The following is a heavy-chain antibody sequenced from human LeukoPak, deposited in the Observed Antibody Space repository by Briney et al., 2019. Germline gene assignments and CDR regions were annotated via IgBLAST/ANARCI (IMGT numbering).Heavy chain of an antibody. CDR1: GGSISSTNW. CDR2: IYHIGRT. J-gene: IGHJ4*02. V-gene: IGHV4-4*02. CDR3: ARAGRRSGSYYKGRDFDY. Sequence: PSETLSLTCAVSGGSISSTNWWSWVRQPPGKGLEWIGEIYHIGRTNYNPSLKSRVIISVDKSKNQFSLKLRSVTAADTAVYYCARAGRRSGSYYKGRDFDYWGQGTLVTVSS. D-gene: IGHD3-10*01.